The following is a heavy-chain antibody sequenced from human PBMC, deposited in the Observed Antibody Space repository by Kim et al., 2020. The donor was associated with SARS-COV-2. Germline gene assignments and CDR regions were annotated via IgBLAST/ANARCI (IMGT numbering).Heavy chain of an antibody. Sequence: ANHAKKFQGEDTITAEKSTGTAYMELSSLRSEDTAVYYCAREPAAGYYFDYWGQGTLVTVSS. CDR3: AREPAAGYYFDY. D-gene: IGHD6-13*01. J-gene: IGHJ4*02. V-gene: IGHV1-69*04. CDR2: A.